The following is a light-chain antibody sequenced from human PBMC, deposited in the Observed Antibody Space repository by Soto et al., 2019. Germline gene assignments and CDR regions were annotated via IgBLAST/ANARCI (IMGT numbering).Light chain of an antibody. CDR1: QNISVW. CDR2: DAS. V-gene: IGKV1-5*01. Sequence: DIQMTQSPSTLSASVGDGVTITCRASQNISVWLAWYQQRPGKAPKFLMYDASSLETGVPSRFSGSGSGTEFTLTIRSLRPDDFATFYCQQYKVYPYTFGQGTRLDI. CDR3: QQYKVYPYT. J-gene: IGKJ2*01.